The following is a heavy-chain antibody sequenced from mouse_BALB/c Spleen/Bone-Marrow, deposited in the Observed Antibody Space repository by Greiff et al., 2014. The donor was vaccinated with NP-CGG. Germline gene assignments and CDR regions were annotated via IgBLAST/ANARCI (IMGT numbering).Heavy chain of an antibody. V-gene: IGHV3-8*02. D-gene: IGHD1-1*01. CDR1: GDSITSGY. J-gene: IGHJ1*01. Sequence: EVQRVESGPSLVKPSQTLSLTCSVTGDSITSGYWNWIRKFPGNKLEYMGYISYSGTTYYNPSLKRRISITRDTSKNQYYLQLNSVTTEDTATYYCARNYGSIYWDFDVWGAGTTVTASS. CDR3: ARNYGSIYWDFDV. CDR2: ISYSGTT.